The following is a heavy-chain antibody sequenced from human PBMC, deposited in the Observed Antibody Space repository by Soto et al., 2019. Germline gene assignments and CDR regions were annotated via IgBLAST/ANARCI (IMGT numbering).Heavy chain of an antibody. D-gene: IGHD2-2*01. CDR1: GFTFSSYW. Sequence: GSLRRACVPSGFTFSSYWMSWVRHAPGKGLEWVANIKQDGSEKYYVDSVKGRFTISRDNAKNSLYLQMNSLRAEDTAVYYCARISLTSSTSLGLGYFDYWGQGTLVTVPS. CDR2: IKQDGSEK. J-gene: IGHJ4*02. V-gene: IGHV3-7*03. CDR3: ARISLTSSTSLGLGYFDY.